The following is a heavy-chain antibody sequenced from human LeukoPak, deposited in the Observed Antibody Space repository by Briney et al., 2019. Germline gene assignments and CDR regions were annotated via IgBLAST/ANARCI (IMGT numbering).Heavy chain of an antibody. V-gene: IGHV4-39*01. D-gene: IGHD3-10*01. CDR2: IHYSGIT. Sequence: PSETLSLTFTVSGGSISSGSDYWGWIRQPPGKGLEWIGNIHYSGITYYNPSLKSRVTISVDTSKNQFSLKLTSVTAADTAVYYCARQPHAFDNWFDSWGQGTLVTVSS. CDR3: ARQPHAFDNWFDS. CDR1: GGSISSGSDY. J-gene: IGHJ5*01.